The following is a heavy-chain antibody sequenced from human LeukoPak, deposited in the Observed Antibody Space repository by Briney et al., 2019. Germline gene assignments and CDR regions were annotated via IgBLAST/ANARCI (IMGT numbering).Heavy chain of an antibody. CDR2: VDPEDGET. V-gene: IGHV1-69-2*01. J-gene: IGHJ4*02. Sequence: ASVKVSCKVSGYTFTDYYMHWVQQAPGKGLEWMGLVDPEDGETIYAEKFQGRVTITADTSTDTAYMELSSLRSEDTAVYYCATDRFVDHVGGVDYWGQGTLVTVSS. D-gene: IGHD2-15*01. CDR3: ATDRFVDHVGGVDY. CDR1: GYTFTDYY.